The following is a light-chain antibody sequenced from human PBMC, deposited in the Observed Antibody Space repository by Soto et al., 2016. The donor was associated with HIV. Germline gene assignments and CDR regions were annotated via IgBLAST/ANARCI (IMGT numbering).Light chain of an antibody. J-gene: IGKJ4*01. CDR1: QSINTW. V-gene: IGKV1-5*03. Sequence: DIKMTQSPSTLSASVGDRVTITCRASQSINTWLAWYQQKPGKAPKVLIYKASSLQSGVPSRFSGSGSGTEFTLTINSLQPDDFATYYCQQYFSYFPLTFGGGTKVGDQT. CDR3: QQYFSYFPLT. CDR2: KAS.